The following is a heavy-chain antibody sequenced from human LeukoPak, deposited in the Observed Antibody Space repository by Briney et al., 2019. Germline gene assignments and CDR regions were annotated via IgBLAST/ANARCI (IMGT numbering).Heavy chain of an antibody. CDR3: ARGHDYHDSSGYYYDGGGDLSYFDY. CDR1: GGTISSYY. D-gene: IGHD3-22*01. CDR2: IYYSGST. Sequence: SGTLSLTCTVSGGTISSYYWSWIRQPPGKGLEWIGYIYYSGSTNYNPSLKSRVTISVDTSKNQFSLKLSSVTAADTAVYYYARGHDYHDSSGYYYDGGGDLSYFDYWGQGTLATVSS. J-gene: IGHJ4*02. V-gene: IGHV4-59*01.